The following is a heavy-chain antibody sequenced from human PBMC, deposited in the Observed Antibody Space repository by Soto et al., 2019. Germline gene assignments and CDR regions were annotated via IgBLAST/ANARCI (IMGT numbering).Heavy chain of an antibody. J-gene: IGHJ4*02. CDR2: ISYDGSNK. CDR1: GFTFSSYG. Sequence: GGSLRLSCAASGFTFSSYGMHWVRQAPGKGLEWVAVISYDGSNKYYADSVKGRFTISRDNSKNTLYLQMNSLRAEDTAVYYCAKDLGDTAMGPAFDYWGQGTLVTVSS. D-gene: IGHD5-18*01. V-gene: IGHV3-30*18. CDR3: AKDLGDTAMGPAFDY.